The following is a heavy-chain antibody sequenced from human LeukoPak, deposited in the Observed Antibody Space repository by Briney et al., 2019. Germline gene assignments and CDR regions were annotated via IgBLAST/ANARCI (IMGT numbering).Heavy chain of an antibody. D-gene: IGHD3-22*01. V-gene: IGHV3-21*01. CDR3: ARDDSSGYFDY. CDR2: ISSSSSYI. CDR1: GFTFSSYS. Sequence: GGSLRLSCAASGFTFSSYSMNWVRQAPGKGLEWVSSISSSSSYIYYADSVKGRFTISRDNAKNSLYLQMNSLRAEGTAVYYCARDDSSGYFDYWGQGTLVTVSS. J-gene: IGHJ4*02.